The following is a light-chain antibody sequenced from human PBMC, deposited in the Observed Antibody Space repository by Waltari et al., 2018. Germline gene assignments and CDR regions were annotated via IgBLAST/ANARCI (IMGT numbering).Light chain of an antibody. V-gene: IGKV4-1*01. CDR1: QSVLYISNNKNY. CDR3: QQYYSTPRT. CDR2: WAA. J-gene: IGKJ4*01. Sequence: DIVMTQSPDSLAVSLGERATINCKSNQSVLYISNNKNYLAWYQQKPGQPPKLLIYWAATRESVVPDRFSGSGSGTDFTLTISSLQAEDVAVYYCQQYYSTPRTFGGGTKVEIK.